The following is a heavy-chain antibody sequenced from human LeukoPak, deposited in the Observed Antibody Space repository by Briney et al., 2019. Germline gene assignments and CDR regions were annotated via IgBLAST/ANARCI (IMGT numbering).Heavy chain of an antibody. V-gene: IGHV4-39*01. CDR1: GGSISSGNYY. CDR2: IYSGST. Sequence: SETLSLTCTVSGGSISSGNYYWGWIRQPPGKGLEWIGSIYSGSTYSNPSLKSRVIIPVDTSKNQFSLKLSSVTAADTAVYYCARHVWDIGFQQWGQGTLVTVSS. CDR3: ARHVWDIGFQQ. D-gene: IGHD2-8*01. J-gene: IGHJ1*01.